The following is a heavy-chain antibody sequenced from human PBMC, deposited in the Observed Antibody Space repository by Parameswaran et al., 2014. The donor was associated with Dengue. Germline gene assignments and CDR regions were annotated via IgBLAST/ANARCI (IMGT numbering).Heavy chain of an antibody. CDR2: TYYRSKWYH. D-gene: IGHD3-10*01. J-gene: IGHJ4*02. V-gene: IGHV6-1*01. CDR3: ARSHLWSFDY. Sequence: KWIRQSPSRGLEWLGRTYYRSKWYHDYAVSVKSRITINPDTSKNQFSLQLNSVTPEDTAVYYCARSHLWSFDYWGQGTLVTVSS.